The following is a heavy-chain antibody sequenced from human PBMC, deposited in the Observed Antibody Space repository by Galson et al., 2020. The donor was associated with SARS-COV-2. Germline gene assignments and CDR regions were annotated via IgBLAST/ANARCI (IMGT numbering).Heavy chain of an antibody. J-gene: IGHJ2*01. V-gene: IGHV4-39*01. CDR1: GGSISSNSYY. CDR2: IYYSGSA. Sequence: SETLSLTCAVSGGSISSNSYYWVWIRQPPGKGLEWIGTIYYSGSAYYNPSHQSRITMSVDTSKNQFSLNLRSVTAADTAVYYCARLGPLGAGHFDPWGRGTLVTLSS. D-gene: IGHD3-16*01. CDR3: ARLGPLGAGHFDP.